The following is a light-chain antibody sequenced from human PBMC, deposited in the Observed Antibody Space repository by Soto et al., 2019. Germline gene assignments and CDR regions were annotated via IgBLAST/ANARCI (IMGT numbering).Light chain of an antibody. J-gene: IGKJ1*01. V-gene: IGKV3-11*01. CDR3: QQRSNWPWT. CDR2: DAS. CDR1: QSVSSY. Sequence: VVLAQCPATLSLSPGERATLSCMASQSVSSYLAWFQQKPGQAPRLLIFDASNRATGIPARFSGSGSGTDFTLTINSLEPEDFAVYYCQQRSNWPWTFGQGTKVDIK.